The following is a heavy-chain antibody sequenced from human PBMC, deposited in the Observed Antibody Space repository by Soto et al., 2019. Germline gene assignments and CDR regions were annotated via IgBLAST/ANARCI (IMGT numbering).Heavy chain of an antibody. CDR2: VTSSGGAT. V-gene: IGHV3-48*03. J-gene: IGHJ1*01. Sequence: GGSLRLSCAASGFTFRNYEMNWVRQAPGKGLEWVSSVTSSGGATYADSVKGRFTISRNNAKDSLYLQMNSLRTEDTAVYYCSFSEYFQHWGQGNLVTVSS. CDR3: SFSEYFQH. CDR1: GFTFRNYE.